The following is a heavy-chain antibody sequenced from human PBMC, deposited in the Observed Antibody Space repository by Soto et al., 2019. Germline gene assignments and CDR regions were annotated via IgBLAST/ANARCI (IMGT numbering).Heavy chain of an antibody. D-gene: IGHD3-3*01. CDR3: ARGVYDFWSGHPKGLDY. Sequence: EVQLVESGGGLVQPGWSLKLSCAASGFIFSGSAMEWVRHASGKGLEWVGRIRSKANSYATAYAVSVKGRFTISRDDSRNTAYLQMNSLNTEDTAVYYCARGVYDFWSGHPKGLDYWGQGTVVTVSS. J-gene: IGHJ4*02. CDR2: IRSKANSYAT. V-gene: IGHV3-73*02. CDR1: GFIFSGSA.